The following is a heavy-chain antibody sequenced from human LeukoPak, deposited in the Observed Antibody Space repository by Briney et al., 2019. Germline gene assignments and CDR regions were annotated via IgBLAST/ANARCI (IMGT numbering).Heavy chain of an antibody. Sequence: GGSLRLSCAASGFTFSSYWMHWVRHAPGKGLVWVSRINSDGSSTSYADSVKGRFTISRDNSKNTLYLQMNSLRAEDTAVYYCAKGHVWSNYYFDYWGQGTLVTVSS. CDR3: AKGHVWSNYYFDY. CDR2: INSDGSST. V-gene: IGHV3-74*01. J-gene: IGHJ4*02. D-gene: IGHD3-3*02. CDR1: GFTFSSYW.